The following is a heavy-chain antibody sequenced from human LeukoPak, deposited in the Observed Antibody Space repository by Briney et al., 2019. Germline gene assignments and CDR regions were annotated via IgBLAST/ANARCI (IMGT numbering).Heavy chain of an antibody. Sequence: GGSLRLSCAASGFTLSIFAMSWVRQAPGKGLEWVSAISGSGGSTNYADSVKGQFTISRDNSKNTLYLQMNSLRAEDTAVYYCAKSYRVARPSFDYWGQGTLVTVSS. CDR2: ISGSGGST. J-gene: IGHJ4*02. V-gene: IGHV3-23*01. CDR1: GFTLSIFA. D-gene: IGHD6-6*01. CDR3: AKSYRVARPSFDY.